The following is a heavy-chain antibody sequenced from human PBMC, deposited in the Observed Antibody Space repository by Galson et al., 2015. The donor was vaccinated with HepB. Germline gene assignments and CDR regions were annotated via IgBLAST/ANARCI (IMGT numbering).Heavy chain of an antibody. CDR1: GFTFSSYG. CDR3: ARDTAVAGGDY. V-gene: IGHV3-33*01. CDR2: IWYDGSNK. Sequence: SLRLSCAASGFTFSSYGMHWVRQAPGKGLEWVAVIWYDGSNKYYADSVKGRFTISRDNSKNTLYLQMNSLRAEDTAVYYCARDTAVAGGDYWGQGTLVTVSS. D-gene: IGHD6-19*01. J-gene: IGHJ4*02.